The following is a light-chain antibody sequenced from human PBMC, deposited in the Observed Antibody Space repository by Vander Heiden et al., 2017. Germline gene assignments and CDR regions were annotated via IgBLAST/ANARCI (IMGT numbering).Light chain of an antibody. J-gene: IGKJ3*01. Sequence: DIVMTQSPDSLAVSLGERATINCKSSQNVLYSSDNNNYLTWYQQKPGQPPKMLIYWASTRVSGVPDRFSGSGSGTDFTLTISSLQAEDVAVYYCQQYYTTPFTFGHGTKVDVK. V-gene: IGKV4-1*01. CDR3: QQYYTTPFT. CDR1: QNVLYSSDNNNY. CDR2: WAS.